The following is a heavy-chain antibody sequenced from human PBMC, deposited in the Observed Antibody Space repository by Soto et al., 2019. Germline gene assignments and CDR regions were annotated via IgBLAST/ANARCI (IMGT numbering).Heavy chain of an antibody. J-gene: IGHJ2*01. D-gene: IGHD3-9*01. Sequence: QVQLQQWGAGPLRPLETLSLPCGVSGGSFSGYYWAWIRQSPGKGLEWIGEINDRGSINYNPSLKSRVSISLDTSKNHYSLNLRSVTAADTAVYYCARESHDILTGPPWVWYFDLWGRGTLVTVSS. CDR3: ARESHDILTGPPWVWYFDL. CDR1: GGSFSGYY. V-gene: IGHV4-34*01. CDR2: INDRGSI.